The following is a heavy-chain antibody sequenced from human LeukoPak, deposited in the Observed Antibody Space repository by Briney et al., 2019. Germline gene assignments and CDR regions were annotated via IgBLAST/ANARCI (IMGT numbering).Heavy chain of an antibody. Sequence: PGGSLRLSCAASGFTVSSNYMSWVRQAPGKGLEWVSVIYSGGSTYYADSVKGRFTISRDNSKNTLYLQMNSLRAEDTAVYYRARDSSGWYGHDAFDIWGQGTMVTVSS. CDR3: ARDSSGWYGHDAFDI. CDR1: GFTVSSNY. CDR2: IYSGGST. D-gene: IGHD6-19*01. J-gene: IGHJ3*02. V-gene: IGHV3-53*01.